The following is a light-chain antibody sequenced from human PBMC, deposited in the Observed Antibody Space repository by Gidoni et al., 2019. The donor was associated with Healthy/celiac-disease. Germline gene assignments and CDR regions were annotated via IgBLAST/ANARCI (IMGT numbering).Light chain of an antibody. Sequence: DIQMTQSPSSLSASVGDRVTITCRASQSISSYLNWYQQKPGKAPKLLLYSASSLQSGVASRFSGSGSGTDFTLPISSLQPEDFATYYCQQSYSTPLTFGQGTKLEIK. V-gene: IGKV1-39*01. CDR1: QSISSY. CDR3: QQSYSTPLT. J-gene: IGKJ2*01. CDR2: SAS.